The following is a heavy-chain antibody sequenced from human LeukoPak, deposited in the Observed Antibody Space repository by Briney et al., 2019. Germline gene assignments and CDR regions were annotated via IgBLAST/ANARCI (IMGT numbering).Heavy chain of an antibody. V-gene: IGHV3-23*01. D-gene: IGHD5-12*01. CDR1: GFTFSSYA. CDR2: MSGSGGST. J-gene: IGHJ4*02. Sequence: GGSLRLSCAASGFTFSSYAMSWVRQAPGKGLEWVSAMSGSGGSTYYADSVKGRFTISRDNSKNTLYLQMNSLRAEDTAVYYCAKGDSGPPRGFGYFDYWGQGTLVTVSS. CDR3: AKGDSGPPRGFGYFDY.